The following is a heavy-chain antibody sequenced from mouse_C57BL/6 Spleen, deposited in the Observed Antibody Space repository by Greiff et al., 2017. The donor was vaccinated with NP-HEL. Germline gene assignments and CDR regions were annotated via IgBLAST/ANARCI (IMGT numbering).Heavy chain of an antibody. J-gene: IGHJ3*01. CDR1: GFTFSDYG. Sequence: EVKLMESGGGLVKPGGSLKLSCAASGFTFSDYGMHWVRQAPEKGLEWVAYISSGSSTIYYADTVKGRFTISRDNAKNTLFLQTTSLRSEDTAMYSCARAYGNYQGFAYWGQGTLVTVSA. CDR2: ISSGSSTI. V-gene: IGHV5-17*01. D-gene: IGHD2-1*01. CDR3: ARAYGNYQGFAY.